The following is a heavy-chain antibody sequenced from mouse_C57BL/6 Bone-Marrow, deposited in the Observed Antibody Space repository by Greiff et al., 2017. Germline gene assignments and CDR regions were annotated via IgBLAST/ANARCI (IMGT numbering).Heavy chain of an antibody. Sequence: EVKLVESGGDLVKPGGSLKLSCAASGFTFSSYGMSWVRQTPDKRLEWVATISSGGSYTYYPDSVKGRFPISRDNAKNTLYLQMSSLKSEDTAMYYCARHLHYYGSSYRFAYWGQGTLVTVSA. CDR2: ISSGGSYT. J-gene: IGHJ3*01. D-gene: IGHD1-1*01. CDR3: ARHLHYYGSSYRFAY. CDR1: GFTFSSYG. V-gene: IGHV5-6*01.